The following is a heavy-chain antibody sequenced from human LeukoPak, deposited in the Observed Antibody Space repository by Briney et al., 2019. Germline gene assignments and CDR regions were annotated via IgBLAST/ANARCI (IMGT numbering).Heavy chain of an antibody. CDR2: ISWNSGSI. CDR3: ANGADGAGSYYTRVINRVA. Sequence: PGGSLRLSCAASGFTFDDYAMHWVRQAPGKGLEWVSGISWNSGSIGYADSVKGRFTISRDNAKNSLYLQMNSLRAEDTALYYCANGADGAGSYYTRVINRVARGQGPTGTGSS. J-gene: IGHJ6*02. V-gene: IGHV3-9*01. CDR1: GFTFDDYA. D-gene: IGHD3-10*01.